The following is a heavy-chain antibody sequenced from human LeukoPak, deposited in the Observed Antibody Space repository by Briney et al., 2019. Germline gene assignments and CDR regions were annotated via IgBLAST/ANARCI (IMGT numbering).Heavy chain of an antibody. J-gene: IGHJ4*02. CDR1: GGSISSYY. Sequence: SETLSLTCTVSGGSISSYYWSWIRQPPGKGLEWIGYIYYSGSTNYNPSLKSRVTISVDTSKNQFSLNLSSVTAADTAVYFCARTTVNTAIAGAYWGQGTPVTVSS. V-gene: IGHV4-59*12. D-gene: IGHD5-18*01. CDR3: ARTTVNTAIAGAY. CDR2: IYYSGST.